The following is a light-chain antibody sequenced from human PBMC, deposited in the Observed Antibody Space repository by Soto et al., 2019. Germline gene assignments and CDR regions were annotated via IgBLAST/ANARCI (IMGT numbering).Light chain of an antibody. CDR3: QQRSNWPPWT. CDR1: QSVSSY. V-gene: IGKV3-11*01. Sequence: EIVLTQSPATLSLSPGERATLSCSASQSVSSYLAWYQQKPGQAPRLLIYDASNRATSIPARFSGSGSGTDFTLTISSLEPEDFAVYYCQQRSNWPPWTFGQGTKVDI. J-gene: IGKJ1*01. CDR2: DAS.